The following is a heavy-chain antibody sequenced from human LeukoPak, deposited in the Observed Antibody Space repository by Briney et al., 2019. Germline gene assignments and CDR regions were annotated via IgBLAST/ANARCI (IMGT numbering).Heavy chain of an antibody. CDR1: GFTFSSYE. D-gene: IGHD6-13*01. V-gene: IGHV3-48*03. J-gene: IGHJ6*02. CDR3: AREGGIAAAGHYYYYGMDV. CDR2: ISSSGSTI. Sequence: GGSLRLSCAASGFTFSSYEMNWVRQAPGKGLEWVSYISSSGSTIYYADSVKGRFTISRDNAKNSLYLQMNSLRAEDTAVYYCAREGGIAAAGHYYYYGMDVWLQGTTVTVSS.